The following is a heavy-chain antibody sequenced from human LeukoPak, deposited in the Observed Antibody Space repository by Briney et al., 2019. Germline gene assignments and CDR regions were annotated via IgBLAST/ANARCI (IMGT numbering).Heavy chain of an antibody. Sequence: PGGSLRLSCAASGFTFSSYAMSWVRQAPGKGLEWVSAISGSGGSTYYADSVKGRFTISRDNAKNSLYLQMNSLRAEDTAVYYCARDEYSSGSNWFDPWGQGTLVTVSS. D-gene: IGHD6-19*01. CDR1: GFTFSSYA. V-gene: IGHV3-23*01. CDR2: ISGSGGST. J-gene: IGHJ5*02. CDR3: ARDEYSSGSNWFDP.